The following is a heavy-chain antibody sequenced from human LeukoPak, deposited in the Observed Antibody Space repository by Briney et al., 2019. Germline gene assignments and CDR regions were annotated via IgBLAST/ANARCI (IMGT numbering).Heavy chain of an antibody. CDR2: IYYSGST. Sequence: PSETLSLTCTVSGGSISSGDYYWSWIRQPPGKGLEWIGYIYYSGSTYYNPSLKSRVTISVDTSKNQFSLKLSSVTVADTAVYYCARDRDGYTMFDYWGQGTLVTVSS. V-gene: IGHV4-30-4*01. D-gene: IGHD5-24*01. CDR1: GGSISSGDYY. J-gene: IGHJ4*02. CDR3: ARDRDGYTMFDY.